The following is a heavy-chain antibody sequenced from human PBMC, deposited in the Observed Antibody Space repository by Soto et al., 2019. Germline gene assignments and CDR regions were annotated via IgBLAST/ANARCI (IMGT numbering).Heavy chain of an antibody. Sequence: GGSLRLSCAASGFTFSSYSMNWVRQAPGKGLEWVSSISSSSSYIYYADSVKGRFTISRDNAKNSLYLQMNSLRAEDTAVYYCARDLPDIVATIYYYYGMDVWGQGTTVPVSS. V-gene: IGHV3-21*01. CDR2: ISSSSSYI. CDR1: GFTFSSYS. D-gene: IGHD5-12*01. J-gene: IGHJ6*02. CDR3: ARDLPDIVATIYYYYGMDV.